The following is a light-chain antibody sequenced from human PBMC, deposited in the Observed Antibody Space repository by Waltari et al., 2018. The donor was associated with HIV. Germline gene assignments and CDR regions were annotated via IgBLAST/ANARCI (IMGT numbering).Light chain of an antibody. V-gene: IGLV3-27*01. CDR2: KDS. CDR1: VLAKEY. J-gene: IGLJ2*01. CDR3: YSAADNNLGV. Sequence: SYELTQPSSVSVSPGQTARITCSGAVLAKEYARWFQQKPGQAPVLVIYKDSGRPSGSPERFSGSSSGTTVTLTISGAQVEDEADYYCYSAADNNLGVFGGGTKLTVL.